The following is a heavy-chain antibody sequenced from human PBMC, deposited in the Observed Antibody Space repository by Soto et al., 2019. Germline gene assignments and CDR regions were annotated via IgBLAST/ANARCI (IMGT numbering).Heavy chain of an antibody. CDR1: GYTFPSYG. CDR3: ARDATNPKWELPDNNWFDP. V-gene: IGHV1-18*04. CDR2: ISACNGYT. D-gene: IGHD1-26*01. J-gene: IGHJ5*02. Sequence: GASGKVSCQASGYTFPSYGISWVRHAPGQRLDWMGWISACNGYTNYAQKLQGRVTMTNDASTSTAYMELRSLRSDDTAVYYCARDATNPKWELPDNNWFDPWGQGTLVTVSS.